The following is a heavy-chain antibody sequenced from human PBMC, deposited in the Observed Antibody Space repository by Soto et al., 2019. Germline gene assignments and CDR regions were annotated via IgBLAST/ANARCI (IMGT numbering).Heavy chain of an antibody. D-gene: IGHD6-19*01. CDR3: ARDVESSDPYFDY. CDR1: GYTFTNNG. V-gene: IGHV1-18*01. Sequence: GASVKVSCKASGYTFTNNGISWVRQAPGQGLEWMGWISANNGNTNYAQKFQGRVTMTTDRSTSTAYMELRSLRSDDTAVYYCARDVESSDPYFDYWGQGTLVTVSS. J-gene: IGHJ4*02. CDR2: ISANNGNT.